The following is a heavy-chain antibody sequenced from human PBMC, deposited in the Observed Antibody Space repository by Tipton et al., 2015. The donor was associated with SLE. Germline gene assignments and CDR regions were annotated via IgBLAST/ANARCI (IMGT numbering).Heavy chain of an antibody. V-gene: IGHV3-21*01. Sequence: GSLRLSCAASGFTFSSYWMSWVRQAPGKGLEWVSGITWNSNLIYYADSVKGRFTISRDNAKNSLYLQMNSLRAEDTAVYYCARARDFDYWGQGTLVTVSS. J-gene: IGHJ4*02. D-gene: IGHD5-24*01. CDR3: ARARDFDY. CDR1: GFTFSSYW. CDR2: ITWNSNLI.